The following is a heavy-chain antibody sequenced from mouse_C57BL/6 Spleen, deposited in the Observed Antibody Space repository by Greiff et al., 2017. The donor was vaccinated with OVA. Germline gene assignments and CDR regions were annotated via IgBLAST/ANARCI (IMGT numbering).Heavy chain of an antibody. D-gene: IGHD2-4*01. CDR1: GYTFTDYY. CDR2: INPNNGGT. J-gene: IGHJ3*01. Sequence: EVQLQQSGPELVKPGASVKISCKASGYTFTDYYMNWVKQSHGKSLEWIGDINPNNGGTSYNQKFKGKATLTVDKSSSTAYMELRSLTSEDSAVYYCARGGNLYYDYDGGFAYWGQGTLVTVSA. CDR3: ARGGNLYYDYDGGFAY. V-gene: IGHV1-26*01.